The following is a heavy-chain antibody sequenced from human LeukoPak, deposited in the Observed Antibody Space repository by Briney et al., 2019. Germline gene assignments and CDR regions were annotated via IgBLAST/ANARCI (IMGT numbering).Heavy chain of an antibody. CDR3: ARSPRHGMAARPLGWFDP. CDR1: GYTSTSYY. CDR2: INPSGGST. V-gene: IGHV1-46*01. D-gene: IGHD6-6*01. J-gene: IGHJ5*02. Sequence: ASVKVSCRASGYTSTSYYMHWVRQAPGQGLEWMGIINPSGGSTSYAQKFQGRVTITADKSTSTAYMELGSLRSEDTAVYSCARSPRHGMAARPLGWFDPWGQGTLVTVSS.